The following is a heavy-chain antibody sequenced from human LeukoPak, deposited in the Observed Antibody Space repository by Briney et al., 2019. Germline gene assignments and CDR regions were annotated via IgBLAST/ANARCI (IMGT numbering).Heavy chain of an antibody. V-gene: IGHV5-51*01. CDR1: GYTFTNYW. CDR3: ARLGTAIVARYFDF. CDR2: IYPCDSDT. D-gene: IGHD5-18*01. Sequence: GESLKISCKASGYTFTNYWIGWVRQMPGEGLEWMGTIYPCDSDTRYSPSFQGQVSISADKSTNTAYLQWSSLKASDTAIYYCARLGTAIVARYFDFWGQGTLVTVSS. J-gene: IGHJ4*02.